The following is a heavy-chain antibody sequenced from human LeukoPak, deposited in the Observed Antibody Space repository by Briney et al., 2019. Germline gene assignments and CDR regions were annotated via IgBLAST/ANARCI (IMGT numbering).Heavy chain of an antibody. V-gene: IGHV1-69*05. Sequence: ASVKVSCKASGGTFSSYAISWVRQAPGQGLGWVGGIIPIFGTANYAQKFQGRVTITTDEPTSTAYIELSSLRSEDTAVYYCPTRRGSSSSWMGWYYDYMYGWGKGTTVTVSS. CDR2: IIPIFGTA. D-gene: IGHD6-6*01. J-gene: IGHJ6*03. CDR3: PTRRGSSSSWMGWYYDYMYG. CDR1: GGTFSSYA.